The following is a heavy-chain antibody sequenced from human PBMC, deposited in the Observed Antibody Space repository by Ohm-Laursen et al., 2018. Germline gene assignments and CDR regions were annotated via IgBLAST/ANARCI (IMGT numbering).Heavy chain of an antibody. J-gene: IGHJ4*02. CDR2: IKSTDDTR. Sequence: ASVKVSCKASGYSFNSNHMQWLRQAPGQGLEWMGIIKSTDDTRTYAQKFQGRLTMTRDTSTSTVYMELSSLRSEDTAMYYCARGQPIDFWGQGTLVTVSS. CDR1: GYSFNSNH. V-gene: IGHV1-46*02. CDR3: ARGQPIDF.